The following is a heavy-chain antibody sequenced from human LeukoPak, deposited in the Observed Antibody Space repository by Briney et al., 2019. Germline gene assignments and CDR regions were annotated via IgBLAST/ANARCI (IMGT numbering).Heavy chain of an antibody. D-gene: IGHD3-10*01. Sequence: PSETLSLTCTVSGGSISSYYWSWIRQPAGKGLEWIGRIYTSGSTNYNPSLKSRVTISVDTSKNQFSLKLSSVTAADTAVYYCATHITMVRGVLNWFDPWGQGTLVTVSS. V-gene: IGHV4-4*07. CDR3: ATHITMVRGVLNWFDP. CDR1: GGSISSYY. CDR2: IYTSGST. J-gene: IGHJ5*02.